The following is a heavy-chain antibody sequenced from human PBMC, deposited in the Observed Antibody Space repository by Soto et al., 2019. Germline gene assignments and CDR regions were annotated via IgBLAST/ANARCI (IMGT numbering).Heavy chain of an antibody. J-gene: IGHJ4*02. CDR1: GFTFSRYE. CDR2: ISSSGNTI. CDR3: ARGLRGYSYGSDY. D-gene: IGHD5-18*01. Sequence: VGSLRLSCEASGFTFSRYEMNWVRQAPGKGLEWVSYISSSGNTIYYADSVKGRFTISRDNAKNSLYLQMNSLRAEDTAVYYCARGLRGYSYGSDYWGQGTLVTVSS. V-gene: IGHV3-48*03.